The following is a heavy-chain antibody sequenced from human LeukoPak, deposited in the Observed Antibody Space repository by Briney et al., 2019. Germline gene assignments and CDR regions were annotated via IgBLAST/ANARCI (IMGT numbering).Heavy chain of an antibody. CDR1: GDSVSGYY. V-gene: IGHV4-59*02. D-gene: IGHD7-27*01. J-gene: IGHJ4*02. CDR2: IYHSGST. Sequence: SETLSLTCIVSGDSVSGYYWNWIRQPPGKGLEWIGYIYHSGSTYYNPSLKSRVTISVDGSKNQFSLKLSSVTAADTAVYYCARGGTELGFDYWGQGTLVTVSS. CDR3: ARGGTELGFDY.